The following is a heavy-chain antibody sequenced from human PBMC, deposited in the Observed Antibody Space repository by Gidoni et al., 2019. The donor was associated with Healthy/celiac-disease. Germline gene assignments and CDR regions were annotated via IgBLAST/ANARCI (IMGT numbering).Heavy chain of an antibody. D-gene: IGHD4-17*01. V-gene: IGHV3-23*01. CDR2: MRGCAGST. CDR1: GFTVSRDA. J-gene: IGHJ4*02. CDR3: AKDRNYGDYWDYFDY. Sequence: EVQLLESGGGLVQPGGSMSLHCAASGFTVSRDAMSWVRQAPGKGREWVSAMRGCAGSTYSADSVKGLFTISRDNSKNPLYLQMNSLRAEDTAVYYCAKDRNYGDYWDYFDYWGQGTLVTVSS.